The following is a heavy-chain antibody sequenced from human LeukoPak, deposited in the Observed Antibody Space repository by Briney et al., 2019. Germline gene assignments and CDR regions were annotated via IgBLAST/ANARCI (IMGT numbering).Heavy chain of an antibody. CDR3: ARDGTCSSTSCYADY. V-gene: IGHV1-18*01. J-gene: IGHJ4*02. D-gene: IGHD2-2*01. CDR2: ISAYNGNT. Sequence: ASVKVSCKASGYTFTSYGIFWVRQAPGQGLEWMGWISAYNGNTNYAQKYQGRVTMTTDTSTSTAYMELRSLRSDDTAVYYCARDGTCSSTSCYADYWGQGTLVTVSS. CDR1: GYTFTSYG.